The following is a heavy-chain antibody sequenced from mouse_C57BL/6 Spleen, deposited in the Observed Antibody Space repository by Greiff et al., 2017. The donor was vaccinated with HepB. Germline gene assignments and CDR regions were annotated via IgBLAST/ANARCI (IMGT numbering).Heavy chain of an antibody. J-gene: IGHJ3*01. CDR3: ARGMVTPAWFAY. V-gene: IGHV1-66*01. D-gene: IGHD2-2*01. CDR1: GYSFTSYY. CDR2: IYPGSGNT. Sequence: VQLQQSGPELVKPGASVKISCKASGYSFTSYYIHWVKQRPGQGLEWIGWIYPGSGNTKYNEKFKGKATLTADTSSSTAYMQLSSLTSEDSAVYYCARGMVTPAWFAYWGQGTLVTVSA.